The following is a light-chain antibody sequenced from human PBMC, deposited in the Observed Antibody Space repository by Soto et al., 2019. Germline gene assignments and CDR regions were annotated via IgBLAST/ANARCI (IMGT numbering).Light chain of an antibody. CDR2: DVS. CDR1: QDIRGA. CDR3: QQFNSYPIT. Sequence: AIQLTQSPSSLSASVGDRVTITCRASQDIRGALAWYQQKPGKAPKILLYDVSTLESGVPSRFSGSGSGTDFTLTISSRQPVDFATYSCQQFNSYPITFGQGTRLEIK. J-gene: IGKJ5*01. V-gene: IGKV1-13*02.